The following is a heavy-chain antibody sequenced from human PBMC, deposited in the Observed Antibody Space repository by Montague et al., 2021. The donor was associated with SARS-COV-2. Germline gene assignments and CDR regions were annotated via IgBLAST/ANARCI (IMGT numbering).Heavy chain of an antibody. V-gene: IGHV4-30-4*08. Sequence: TLSLTCTVSGRSISSDDYYWSWIRQPPGKGLEWIGNIFYSGSAYYSPSLESRSTISIDTSKNQFSLRLTSVTAADTAVYYCARVRDSSGHDYWGQGTLVTVSS. D-gene: IGHD3-22*01. J-gene: IGHJ4*02. CDR3: ARVRDSSGHDY. CDR1: GRSISSDDYY. CDR2: IFYSGSA.